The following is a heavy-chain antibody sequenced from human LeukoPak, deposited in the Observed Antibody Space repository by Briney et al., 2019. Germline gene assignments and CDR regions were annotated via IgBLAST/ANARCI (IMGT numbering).Heavy chain of an antibody. CDR3: ARVGNYYDSSGYYYYYYYMDV. Sequence: SETLSLICTVSGGSFSSYYWSWIRQPAGKGLEWIGRIYTSGSTNYNPSLKSRVTISVDKSKNQFSLKLSSVTAADTAVYYCARVGNYYDSSGYYYYYYYMDVWGKGTTVTVSS. V-gene: IGHV4-4*07. J-gene: IGHJ6*03. D-gene: IGHD3-22*01. CDR2: IYTSGST. CDR1: GGSFSSYY.